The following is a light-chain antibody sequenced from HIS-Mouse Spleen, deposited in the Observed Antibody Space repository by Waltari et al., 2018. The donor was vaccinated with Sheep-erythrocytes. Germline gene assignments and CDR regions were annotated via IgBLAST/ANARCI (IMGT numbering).Light chain of an antibody. Sequence: QSALTQPASVSGSPGQSITISCTGTSSDVGSYNLVSWYQQHPGKAPKLMVYDVSKGPSGVPDRFSGSKSAHTASLTISGLQAEDEADYYCCSYAGSYNHVFATGTKVTVL. J-gene: IGLJ1*01. CDR3: CSYAGSYNHV. CDR1: SSDVGSYNL. V-gene: IGLV2-23*02. CDR2: DVS.